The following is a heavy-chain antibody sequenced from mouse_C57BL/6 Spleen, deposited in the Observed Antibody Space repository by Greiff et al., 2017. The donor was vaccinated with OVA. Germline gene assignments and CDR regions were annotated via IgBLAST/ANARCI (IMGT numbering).Heavy chain of an antibody. Sequence: EVMLVESGGGLVKPGGSLKLSCAASGFTFSDYGMHWVRQAPEKGLEWVAYISRGSSTIYYADTVKGRFTISRDNAKNTLFLQLTSLRSEDTAMYYCARPAAVAHYFDDWGQGTTLTVSS. J-gene: IGHJ2*01. CDR2: ISRGSSTI. V-gene: IGHV5-17*01. D-gene: IGHD1-1*01. CDR1: GFTFSDYG. CDR3: ARPAAVAHYFDD.